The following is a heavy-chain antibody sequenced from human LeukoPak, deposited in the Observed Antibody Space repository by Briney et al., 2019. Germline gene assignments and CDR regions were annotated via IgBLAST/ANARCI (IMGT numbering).Heavy chain of an antibody. V-gene: IGHV3-7*01. Sequence: AGVSLRLSCAASGFTFSSFWMNWVRQAPGKGLEWVANIKEDGSEKYYVDSVKGRFTISRDNAKNSLYLQMNSLRAEDTAVYYCARRYYDNFDYWGQGTLVTVSS. D-gene: IGHD3-22*01. CDR2: IKEDGSEK. CDR3: ARRYYDNFDY. J-gene: IGHJ4*02. CDR1: GFTFSSFW.